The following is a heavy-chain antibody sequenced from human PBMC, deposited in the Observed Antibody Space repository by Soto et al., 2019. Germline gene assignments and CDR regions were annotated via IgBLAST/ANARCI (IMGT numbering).Heavy chain of an antibody. CDR3: ARDYYDSSDYTTNWFDP. CDR1: GGSISNSRYY. Sequence: QLQLQESGPGLVKSSETLSLTCTVSGGSISNSRYYWAWIRQPPGKGLEWIGSIYHTGNTSYKPSLRSRVTISVDTSKNQFSLKLTSVTAADTAVYYCARDYYDSSDYTTNWFDPWGQGTLVTVSS. V-gene: IGHV4-39*01. D-gene: IGHD3-22*01. J-gene: IGHJ5*02. CDR2: IYHTGNT.